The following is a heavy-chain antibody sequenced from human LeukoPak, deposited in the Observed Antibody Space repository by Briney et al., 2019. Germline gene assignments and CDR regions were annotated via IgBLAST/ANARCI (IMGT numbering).Heavy chain of an antibody. V-gene: IGHV1-24*01. CDR2: FDPEDGET. D-gene: IGHD2-15*01. J-gene: IGHJ6*02. CDR3: ATDRGYCSGGSCLSGYGMDV. Sequence: ASVKVSCKVSGYTLTELSMHWVRQAPGKGLEWMEGFDPEDGETIYAQKFQGRVTMTGDTSTDTAYMELSSLRSEDTAVYYCATDRGYCSGGSCLSGYGMDVWGQGTTVTVSS. CDR1: GYTLTELS.